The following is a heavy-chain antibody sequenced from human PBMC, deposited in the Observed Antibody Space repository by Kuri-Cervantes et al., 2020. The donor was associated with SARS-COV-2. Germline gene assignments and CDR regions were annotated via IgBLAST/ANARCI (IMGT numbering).Heavy chain of an antibody. CDR2: IYHSGST. CDR1: GGSISSGGYY. J-gene: IGHJ5*02. Sequence: SETLSLTCTVSGGSISSGGYYWSWIRQHPGKGLEWIGTIYHSGSTYYNPSLKSRVTISVDTSKNQFSLKLSSVTAADTAVYYCARAKMGFLEWDNWFDPWGQGTLVTVSS. CDR3: ARAKMGFLEWDNWFDP. D-gene: IGHD3-3*01. V-gene: IGHV4-39*07.